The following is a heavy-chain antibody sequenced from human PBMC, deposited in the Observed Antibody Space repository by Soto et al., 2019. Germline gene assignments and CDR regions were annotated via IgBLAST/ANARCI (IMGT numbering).Heavy chain of an antibody. J-gene: IGHJ6*02. CDR3: ARNRVPSSKTHGMDV. CDR1: GLSFRTHS. CDR2: ISSSSYYI. Sequence: EVQLVESGGGLVEPGGSLRLSCTPSGLSFRTHSMNWVRQAPGKGLEWVSSISSSSYYIYYADSVKGRFTISRHNAKNTLFLQMNGLRADDTGVYYCARNRVPSSKTHGMDVWGQGTTVTVSS. V-gene: IGHV3-21*06.